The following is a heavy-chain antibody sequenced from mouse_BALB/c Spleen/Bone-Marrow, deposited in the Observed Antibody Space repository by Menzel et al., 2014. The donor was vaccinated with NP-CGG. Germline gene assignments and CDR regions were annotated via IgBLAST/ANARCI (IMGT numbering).Heavy chain of an antibody. J-gene: IGHJ1*01. D-gene: IGHD1-2*01. CDR3: ARQGYGYVDFDV. CDR2: ISSGGGST. CDR1: GFAFSSYD. Sequence: EVHLVESGGGLVKPGGSLKLSCAASGFAFSSYDMSWVRQTPEKRLEWVAYISSGGGSTYYPDTVKGRLTISRDNAKNTLYLQMSSLKSEDTAMYYCARQGYGYVDFDVWGAGTTVTVSS. V-gene: IGHV5-12-1*01.